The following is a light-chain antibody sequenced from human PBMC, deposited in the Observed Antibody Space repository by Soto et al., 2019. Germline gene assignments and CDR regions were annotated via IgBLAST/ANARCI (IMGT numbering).Light chain of an antibody. Sequence: DIQMTQSPSSLSASVGDRVTITCRASQGISNYLAWYQQKPGKVPKLLIYAASTLQSGVPSRFSGSGSGTDVTLTISSLQPEDVATYACHEYNSAPPGLTFGGGTKVEIK. CDR3: HEYNSAPPGLT. CDR1: QGISNY. J-gene: IGKJ4*01. V-gene: IGKV1-27*01. CDR2: AAS.